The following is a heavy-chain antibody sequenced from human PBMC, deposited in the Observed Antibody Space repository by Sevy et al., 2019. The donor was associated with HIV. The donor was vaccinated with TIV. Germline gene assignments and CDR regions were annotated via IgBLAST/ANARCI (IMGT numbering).Heavy chain of an antibody. V-gene: IGHV3-21*04. D-gene: IGHD3-3*01. Sequence: GGSLRLSCAASGFNFRTYSMNWVRQAPGKGLEWLSSISDDSRYIYYSDSVKGRFTISRANAKNLLYLQMNILRVDDTAMYYCASDFTIFGVACAIDYWGQGTLVTVSS. CDR2: ISDDSRYI. CDR1: GFNFRTYS. CDR3: ASDFTIFGVACAIDY. J-gene: IGHJ4*02.